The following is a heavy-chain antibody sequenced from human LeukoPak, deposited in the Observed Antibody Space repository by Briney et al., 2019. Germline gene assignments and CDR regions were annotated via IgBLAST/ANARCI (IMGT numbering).Heavy chain of an antibody. Sequence: PSETLSLTCTVSGGSISSYYWSWVRQAPGKGLEWVSAIGGSGSSTYYADSVKGRFTISRDNSKNTLYLQMNSLRAEDTAVYYCAKEERSSSGWPFDYWGQGTLVTVSS. CDR1: GGSISSYY. J-gene: IGHJ4*02. CDR3: AKEERSSSGWPFDY. D-gene: IGHD6-19*01. V-gene: IGHV3-23*01. CDR2: IGGSGSST.